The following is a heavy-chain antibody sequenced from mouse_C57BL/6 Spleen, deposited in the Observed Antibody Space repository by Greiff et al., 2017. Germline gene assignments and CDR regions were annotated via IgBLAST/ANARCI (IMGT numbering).Heavy chain of an antibody. Sequence: EVQVVESGGGLVKPGGSLKLSCAASGFTFSSYTMSWVRQTPEKRLEWVATISGGGGNTYYPDSVKGRFTISRDHAKNTLYLQMSSLRSEDTALYYCARQGHYLYFDYWGQGTTLTVSS. CDR2: ISGGGGNT. V-gene: IGHV5-9*01. CDR1: GFTFSSYT. J-gene: IGHJ2*01. CDR3: ARQGHYLYFDY. D-gene: IGHD1-2*01.